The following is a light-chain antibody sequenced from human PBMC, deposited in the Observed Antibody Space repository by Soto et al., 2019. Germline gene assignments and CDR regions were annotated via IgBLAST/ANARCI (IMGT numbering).Light chain of an antibody. CDR2: GNS. Sequence: QSVLTQPPSVSGAPGQRVTISCTGSSSNIGAGYDVHWYHQLPGTSPKVLIYGNSNRPSGVPDRFSGSKSGTSASLAITGLQAEDEADYYCQSYDSSLRVYVFGTGTKVTVL. CDR1: SSNIGAGYD. J-gene: IGLJ1*01. CDR3: QSYDSSLRVYV. V-gene: IGLV1-40*01.